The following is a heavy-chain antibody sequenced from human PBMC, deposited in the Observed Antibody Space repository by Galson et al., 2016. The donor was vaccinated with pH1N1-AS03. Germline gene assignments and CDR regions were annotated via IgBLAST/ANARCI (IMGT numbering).Heavy chain of an antibody. J-gene: IGHJ3*02. CDR3: VGGMGSGHNRGFDI. CDR1: GYTFTRYY. D-gene: IGHD5-24*01. Sequence: SVKVSCKASGYTFTRYYMHWVRQAPGQGLEWMGIINPSDGGTSFAQKFQGRLNMTRDTSTSTVYMDLSSLRSDDTAVYYWVGGMGSGHNRGFDIWGQGTMVTVSS. CDR2: INPSDGGT. V-gene: IGHV1-46*01.